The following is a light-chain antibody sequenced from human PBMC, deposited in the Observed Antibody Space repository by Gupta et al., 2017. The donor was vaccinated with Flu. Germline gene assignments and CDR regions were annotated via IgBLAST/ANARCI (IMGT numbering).Light chain of an antibody. CDR3: QQYGSLTWT. V-gene: IGKV3-20*01. Sequence: EIVLTQSPGPLSLSSGERATLSCRASQSVSSSYLAWYQQKPGQAPRLLIYGASSRATGIPDRFSGSGSGTDFTLTISRLEPEDFAVYYCQQYGSLTWTFGQGTKVEIK. CDR1: QSVSSSY. J-gene: IGKJ1*01. CDR2: GAS.